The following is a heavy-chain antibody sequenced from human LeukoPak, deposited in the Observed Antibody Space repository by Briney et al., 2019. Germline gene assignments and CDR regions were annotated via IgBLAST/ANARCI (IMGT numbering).Heavy chain of an antibody. CDR2: INHSGST. D-gene: IGHD3-3*01. V-gene: IGHV4-34*01. J-gene: IGHJ4*02. CDR1: GGSFSGYY. CDR3: AGATLTIFGVVIQRRFDY. Sequence: PSETLSLTCAVYGGSFSGYYWSWIRQPPGKGLEWIGEINHSGSTNYNPSLKSRVTISVDTSKNQFSLKLSSVTAADTAVYYCAGATLTIFGVVIQRRFDYWGQGTLVTVSS.